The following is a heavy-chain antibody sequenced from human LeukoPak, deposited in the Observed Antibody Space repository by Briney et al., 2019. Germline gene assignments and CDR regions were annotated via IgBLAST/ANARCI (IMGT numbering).Heavy chain of an antibody. V-gene: IGHV1-2*02. J-gene: IGHJ4*02. CDR2: INPDSGDT. CDR1: GYTFTEYY. Sequence: ASVRVSYEASGYTFTEYYIHWVRQAPGQGGERMGWINPDSGDTKYAQKSQERDTITTETTIRTDYMEKRRLRSDDTAVYYCARGGYCTSRSCFLPDYWGQGTLVTVSS. D-gene: IGHD2-2*01. CDR3: ARGGYCTSRSCFLPDY.